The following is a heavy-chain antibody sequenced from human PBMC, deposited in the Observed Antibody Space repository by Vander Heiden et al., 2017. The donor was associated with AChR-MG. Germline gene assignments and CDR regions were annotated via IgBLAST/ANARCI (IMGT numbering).Heavy chain of an antibody. CDR1: GYTFTTYY. J-gene: IGHJ4*02. CDR2: INPSGTKT. Sequence: QVQLVQSGAEVKKPGASVKISCKSSGYTFTTYYIHWVRQAPGQGLEWMGMINPSGTKTDDAQKFQGRVTMTRDTSTSTVYMELSSLRSEDTAVYYCARVPPRGLFDYWGQGTLVTVSS. D-gene: IGHD1-26*01. CDR3: ARVPPRGLFDY. V-gene: IGHV1-46*03.